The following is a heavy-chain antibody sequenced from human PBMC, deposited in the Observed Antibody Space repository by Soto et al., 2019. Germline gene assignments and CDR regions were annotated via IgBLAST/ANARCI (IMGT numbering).Heavy chain of an antibody. CDR2: ISHDGSNK. CDR3: AKSVIALAGYLSYFDY. Sequence: QVQLVESGGGVVQPGRSLRLSCAASGFTFSSYGMHWVRQAPGKGLEWVAVISHDGSNKYFVDSVKGRFTISRDNSKNPLYLQMNSLRAEDTGVYYCAKSVIALAGYLSYFDYWGQGTLVTVSS. CDR1: GFTFSSYG. D-gene: IGHD6-19*01. V-gene: IGHV3-30*18. J-gene: IGHJ4*02.